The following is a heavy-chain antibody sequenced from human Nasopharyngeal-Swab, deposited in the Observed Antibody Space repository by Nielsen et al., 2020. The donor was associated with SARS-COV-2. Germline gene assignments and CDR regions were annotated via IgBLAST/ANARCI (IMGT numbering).Heavy chain of an antibody. CDR1: GFTFSSYE. V-gene: IGHV3-48*03. CDR3: ARAHYGGTYYYYYGMDV. D-gene: IGHD4-23*01. CDR2: ISSSGSTI. Sequence: GESLKISCAASGFTFSSYEMSWVRQAPGKGLEWVSYISSSGSTIYYADSVKGRFTISRDNAKNSLYLQMNSLRAGDTAVYYCARAHYGGTYYYYYGMDVWGQGTTVTVSS. J-gene: IGHJ6*02.